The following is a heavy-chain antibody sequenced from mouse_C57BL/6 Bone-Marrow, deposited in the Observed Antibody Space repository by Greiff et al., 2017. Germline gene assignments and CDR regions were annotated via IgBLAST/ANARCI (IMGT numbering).Heavy chain of an antibody. Sequence: EVQLQQSGAELVRPGASVKLSCTASGFNIKDYYMHWVKQRPEQGLEWIGRFDPEDGDTEYAAKFQDKATMTADTSSNTAYLQLSSLTSVDTAVYYCTLYDYDATYWGQGTLVTVSA. CDR2: FDPEDGDT. V-gene: IGHV14-1*01. CDR3: TLYDYDATY. CDR1: GFNIKDYY. D-gene: IGHD2-4*01. J-gene: IGHJ3*01.